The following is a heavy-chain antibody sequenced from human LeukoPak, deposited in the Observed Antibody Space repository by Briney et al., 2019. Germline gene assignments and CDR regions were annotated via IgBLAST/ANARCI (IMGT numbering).Heavy chain of an antibody. V-gene: IGHV3-30*01. D-gene: IGHD3-22*01. CDR3: ARDVRGDSSDYYYAGLDY. Sequence: GGSLRLSCAASGFTFNSYAVVWVRQAPCKGPEWVAFISYNGGIIFYAESVKGRFSISRDNFNNLLYLDMNSLRLEDTATYYCARDVRGDSSDYYYAGLDYWGQGTLVTVSS. CDR2: ISYNGGII. CDR1: GFTFNSYA. J-gene: IGHJ4*02.